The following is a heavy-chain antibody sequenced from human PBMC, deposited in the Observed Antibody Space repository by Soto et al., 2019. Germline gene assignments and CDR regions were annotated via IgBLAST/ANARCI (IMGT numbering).Heavy chain of an antibody. CDR3: ARDLAAADY. V-gene: IGHV1-46*01. D-gene: IGHD6-13*01. Sequence: QVQLVQSGAEVKKHGASVKVSCKASGYTFTNYYIHWVRQAPGQGLEWMGIINPTGGSTNYAQKFQGRVTLTMDTSTSTVYMELSSLRFEDTAVYYCARDLAAADYWGQGTLVTVSS. CDR1: GYTFTNYY. CDR2: INPTGGST. J-gene: IGHJ4*02.